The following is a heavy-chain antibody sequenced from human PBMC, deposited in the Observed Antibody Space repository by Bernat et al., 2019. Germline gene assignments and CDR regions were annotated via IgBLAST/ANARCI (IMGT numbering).Heavy chain of an antibody. V-gene: IGHV3-33*01. D-gene: IGHD5-12*01. CDR3: ARGVKYSGYDKEPPIGY. J-gene: IGHJ4*02. CDR1: GFTFSSYG. CDR2: IWYDGSNK. Sequence: QVQLVESGGGVVQPGRSLRLSCAASGFTFSSYGMHWVRQAPGKGLEWVAVIWYDGSNKYYAYSVKGRFTISRYNSKNTLYLQRNRLSGEDTAVDYWARGVKYSGYDKEPPIGYWGQGTLVTVSS.